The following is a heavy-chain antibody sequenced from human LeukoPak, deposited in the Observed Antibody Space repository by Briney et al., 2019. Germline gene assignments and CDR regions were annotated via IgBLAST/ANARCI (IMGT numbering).Heavy chain of an antibody. CDR1: GFTFSSYE. CDR3: AKDRCSNGVGCYYYYMDV. CDR2: ISSSGSTI. V-gene: IGHV3-48*03. D-gene: IGHD2-8*01. J-gene: IGHJ6*03. Sequence: GGSLRLSCAASGFTFSSYEMNWVRQAPGKGLEWVSYISSSGSTIYYADSVKGRFSISRDSSKNILYLQMNSLRAEDTAVYYCAKDRCSNGVGCYYYYMDVWGKGTTVTISS.